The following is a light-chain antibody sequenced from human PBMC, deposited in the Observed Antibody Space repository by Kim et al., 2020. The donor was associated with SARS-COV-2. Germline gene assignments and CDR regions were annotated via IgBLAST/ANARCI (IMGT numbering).Light chain of an antibody. CDR2: SKD. J-gene: IGLJ1*01. CDR3: AAWDNSLPAYV. CDR1: TTNLGLNA. Sequence: GQSVTITWSGGTTNLGLNAVNWYKHLPGTAPKFLIYSKDQRPSGVPDRFSGSKSGTSASLVISGLQSEDEGDYYCAAWDNSLPAYVFGPGTKVTVL. V-gene: IGLV1-44*01.